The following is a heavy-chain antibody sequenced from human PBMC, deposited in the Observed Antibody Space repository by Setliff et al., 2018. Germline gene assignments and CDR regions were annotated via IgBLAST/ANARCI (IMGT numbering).Heavy chain of an antibody. J-gene: IGHJ6*03. D-gene: IGHD5-12*01. Sequence: PSETLSLTCAASGGSFTYYYWTWIRQPPGKGLEWIGEINHSGSTNYNSSLKSRVTISIDTSKNQFSLNLRSVTAADTAVYYCARGQLVLRGTTLYYMDLWDKGASVTVSS. CDR3: ARGQLVLRGTTLYYMDL. CDR1: GGSFTYYY. CDR2: INHSGST. V-gene: IGHV4-34*01.